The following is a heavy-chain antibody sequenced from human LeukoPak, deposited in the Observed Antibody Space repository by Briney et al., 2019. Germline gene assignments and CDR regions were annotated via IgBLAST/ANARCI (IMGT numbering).Heavy chain of an antibody. D-gene: IGHD6-13*01. J-gene: IGHJ4*02. CDR1: GFTFSSYA. Sequence: GGSLRLSCAASGFTFSSYAMSWVRQAPGKGLEWVSAISGSGGSTCYADSVKGRFTISRDNSKNTLYLQMNCLKIEDAAVYYCATGFRPWYDYWGQGTLVTASS. CDR2: ISGSGGST. CDR3: ATGFRPWYDY. V-gene: IGHV3-23*01.